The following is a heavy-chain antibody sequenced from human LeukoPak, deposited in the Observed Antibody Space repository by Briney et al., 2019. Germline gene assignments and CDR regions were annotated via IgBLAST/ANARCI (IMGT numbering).Heavy chain of an antibody. Sequence: GGSLRLSCAASGFTFSSYGMHWVRQAPGKGLEWVAVISYDGSNKYYADSVKGRFTISRDNSKNTLYLQMNSLRAEDTAVYYCAKADYYGSETYDYWGQGTLVTVSS. J-gene: IGHJ4*02. D-gene: IGHD3-10*01. CDR3: AKADYYGSETYDY. V-gene: IGHV3-30*18. CDR2: ISYDGSNK. CDR1: GFTFSSYG.